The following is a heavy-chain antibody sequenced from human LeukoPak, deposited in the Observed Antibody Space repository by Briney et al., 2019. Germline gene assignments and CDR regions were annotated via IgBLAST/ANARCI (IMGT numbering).Heavy chain of an antibody. V-gene: IGHV1-2*06. D-gene: IGHD6-13*01. Sequence: ASVKVSCKASGYTFTGYYMHLVRHAPGQGLEWMGRINPNSGGTNYAQKFQGRVTMTRYTSISTAYMELSRLRSDDTAVYYCARGSSSSWYVHWGQGTLVTVSS. CDR3: ARGSSSSWYVH. CDR1: GYTFTGYY. J-gene: IGHJ4*02. CDR2: INPNSGGT.